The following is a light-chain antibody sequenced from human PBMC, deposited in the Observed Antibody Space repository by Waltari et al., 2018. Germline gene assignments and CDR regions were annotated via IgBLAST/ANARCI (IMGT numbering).Light chain of an antibody. CDR2: EVS. Sequence: QSALTQPASVSGSPGQSITISCSGTDRDVGAYDFVPWDQQHPGKAPHLIIYEVSNRPSGISNRFSASKSGNTASLTISGLQAEDEADYYCSSYTTSSAPGVFGTGTRVTVL. J-gene: IGLJ1*01. CDR3: SSYTTSSAPGV. V-gene: IGLV2-14*01. CDR1: DRDVGAYDF.